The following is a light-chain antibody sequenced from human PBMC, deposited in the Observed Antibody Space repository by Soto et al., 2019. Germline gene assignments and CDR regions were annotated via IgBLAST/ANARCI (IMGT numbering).Light chain of an antibody. J-gene: IGKJ4*01. CDR1: QSVSSN. Sequence: IVMTQSPATLSVSPGERATLSCRASQSVSSNLAWYQQKPGQAPRLLIYDASTRATGILARFSGSGSGTEFTLTISSLQSEDFALYYCQQYNNWPPRVTFGGGTKVEIK. CDR3: QQYNNWPPRVT. CDR2: DAS. V-gene: IGKV3-15*01.